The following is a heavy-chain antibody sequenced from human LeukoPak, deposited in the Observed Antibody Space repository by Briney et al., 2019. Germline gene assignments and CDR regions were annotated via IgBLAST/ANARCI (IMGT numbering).Heavy chain of an antibody. J-gene: IGHJ4*02. CDR3: ARAPAAGATRVDY. CDR2: ISAHNGDT. Sequence: ASVKVSCKASGYTFTSYGISWVRQAPGQGLEWMGWISAHNGDTSYPQKLQGRVTMTTDTSTGTVYMQLRSLRSDDTAVYYCARAPAAGATRVDYWGQGTLVTLSS. V-gene: IGHV1-18*01. CDR1: GYTFTSYG. D-gene: IGHD6-13*01.